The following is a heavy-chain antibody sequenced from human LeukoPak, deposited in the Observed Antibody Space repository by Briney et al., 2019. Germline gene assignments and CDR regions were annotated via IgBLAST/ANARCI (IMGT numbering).Heavy chain of an antibody. V-gene: IGHV1-69*13. J-gene: IGHJ4*02. CDR3: ARDLGYCSSTSCYTCDY. CDR1: GGTFSSYA. CDR2: IIPIFGTA. D-gene: IGHD2-2*02. Sequence: GASVKVSCKASGGTFSSYAISWVRQAPGQGLEWMGGIIPIFGTANYAQKFQGRVTITADESTSTAYMELSSLGSEDTAVYYCARDLGYCSSTSCYTCDYWGQGTLVTVSS.